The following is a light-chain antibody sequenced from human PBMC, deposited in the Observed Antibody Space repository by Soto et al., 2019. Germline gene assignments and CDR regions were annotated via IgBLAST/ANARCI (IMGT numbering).Light chain of an antibody. J-gene: IGKJ5*01. CDR2: AAS. CDR3: QQYTSYPIT. V-gene: IGKV1-16*01. Sequence: DIQMTQSPSSLSPSVGDRVTINCRASHDLNNALAWFQQKPGKAPKSLNYAASSLQSGVPSRFSGSESATDFTLTISRLQPEDFATYYCQQYTSYPITFGQGTRLEIK. CDR1: HDLNNA.